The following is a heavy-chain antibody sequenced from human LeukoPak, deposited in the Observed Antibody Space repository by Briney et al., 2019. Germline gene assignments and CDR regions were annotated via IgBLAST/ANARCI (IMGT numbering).Heavy chain of an antibody. CDR1: GYTFTSYG. CDR2: ISAYNGNT. CDR3: ARGGGLVGATWYYYYYMDV. Sequence: ASVKVSCKASGYTFTSYGISWVRQAPGQGLEWMGWISAYNGNTNYAQKLQGRVTITRNTSISTAYMELSSLRSEDTAVYYCARGGGLVGATWYYYYYMDVWGKGTTVTVSS. J-gene: IGHJ6*03. V-gene: IGHV1-18*01. D-gene: IGHD1-26*01.